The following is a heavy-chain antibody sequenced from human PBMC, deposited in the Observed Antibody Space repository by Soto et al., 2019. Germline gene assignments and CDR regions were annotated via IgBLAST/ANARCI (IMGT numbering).Heavy chain of an antibody. CDR1: GLPHSSFA. CDR2: IYGSGGGI. J-gene: IGHJ4*02. V-gene: IGHV3-23*01. CDR3: AKDAVYNDGLWLMDH. D-gene: IGHD2-21*01. Sequence: GGSLRLSCTASGLPHSSFAMMWVRQAPGKGLECVSGIYGSGGGIEYAESVKGRFTISRDNSKSTVYLQMTDLRADDTAVYYCAKDAVYNDGLWLMDHWGQGTQVTVSS.